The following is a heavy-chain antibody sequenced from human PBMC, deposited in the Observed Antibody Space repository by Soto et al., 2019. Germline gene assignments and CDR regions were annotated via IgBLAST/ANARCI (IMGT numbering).Heavy chain of an antibody. CDR3: AKDLKDTAMANDY. D-gene: IGHD5-18*01. V-gene: IGHV3-9*01. J-gene: IGHJ4*02. Sequence: EVQLVESGGGLVQPGRSLRLSCAASGFTFDAYAMHWVRQAPGKGLEWVSGISWNSGSIGYADSVKGRFTISRDNAKNSLYLQMNSLRAEDTALYYCAKDLKDTAMANDYWGQGTLVTVSS. CDR2: ISWNSGSI. CDR1: GFTFDAYA.